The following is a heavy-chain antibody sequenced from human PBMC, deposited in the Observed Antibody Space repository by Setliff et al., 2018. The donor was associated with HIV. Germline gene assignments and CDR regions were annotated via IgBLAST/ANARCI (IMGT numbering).Heavy chain of an antibody. CDR1: GGFISSASYF. J-gene: IGHJ5*02. Sequence: SETLSLTCTVSGGFISSASYFWGWIRQSPGRGLEWIGSVYYSGSTYYNPSLRSRITISVDMSKNQFSLKLNSVTAADTAIYYCARHRSYGDYDPNWFDPWGRGTLVTVSS. D-gene: IGHD4-17*01. V-gene: IGHV4-39*01. CDR3: ARHRSYGDYDPNWFDP. CDR2: VYYSGST.